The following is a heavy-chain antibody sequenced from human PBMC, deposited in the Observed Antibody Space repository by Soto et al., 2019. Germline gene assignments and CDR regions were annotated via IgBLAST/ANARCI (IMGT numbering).Heavy chain of an antibody. CDR1: GGSFSGYY. D-gene: IGHD6-13*01. J-gene: IGHJ5*02. Sequence: SETLSLTSAVYGGSFSGYYWSWIRQHPGKGLEWIGEINHSGSTNYNPSLKSRVTISVDTSKNQFSLKLSSVTAADTAVYYCARSFISWGDNWFDPWGQGTLVTVSS. CDR3: ARSFISWGDNWFDP. CDR2: INHSGST. V-gene: IGHV4-34*01.